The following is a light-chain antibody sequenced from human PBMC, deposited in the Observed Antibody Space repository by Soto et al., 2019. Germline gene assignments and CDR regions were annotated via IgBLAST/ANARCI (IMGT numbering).Light chain of an antibody. CDR1: QSVLYSSNNENY. CDR3: HQYVSSPLS. CDR2: WAS. V-gene: IGKV4-1*01. J-gene: IGKJ4*01. Sequence: DIVMTQSPDSLAVSLGERATINCKSSQSVLYSSNNENYLAWYQQKPGQAPKLLISWASTRESGVPDRFSGGGSGTEFTLTISSLQVEDGAVYYCHQYVSSPLSFGGGIKVEIK.